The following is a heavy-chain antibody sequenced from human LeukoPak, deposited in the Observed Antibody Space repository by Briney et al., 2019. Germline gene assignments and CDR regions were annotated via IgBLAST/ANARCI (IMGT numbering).Heavy chain of an antibody. CDR1: GGSISSYY. D-gene: IGHD4-11*01. J-gene: IGHJ2*01. V-gene: IGHV4-59*01. Sequence: SETLSLTCTVSGGSISSYYWSWIRQPPGKGLEWIGYIYYSGSTNYNPSLKSRVTISVDTSKNQFSLKLSSVTAADTAVYYCARVMSDYSRYGPNWYFDLWGRGTLVTVSS. CDR3: ARVMSDYSRYGPNWYFDL. CDR2: IYYSGST.